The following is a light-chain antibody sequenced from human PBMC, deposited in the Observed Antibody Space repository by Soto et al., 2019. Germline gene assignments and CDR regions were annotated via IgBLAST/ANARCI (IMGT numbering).Light chain of an antibody. CDR1: SSDVGGYNY. V-gene: IGLV2-11*01. CDR3: CSHYV. Sequence: HSVLTQPRSVSGARGQSATIACTGTSSDVGGYNYVSWYQQHPGKAPKLMIYDVSKRPSGVPDRFSGSKSGNTASLTISGLKAEDEPDYYTCSHYVFGPGTEV. J-gene: IGLJ1*01. CDR2: DVS.